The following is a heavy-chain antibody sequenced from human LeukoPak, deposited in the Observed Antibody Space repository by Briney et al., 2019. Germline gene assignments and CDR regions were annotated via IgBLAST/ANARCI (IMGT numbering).Heavy chain of an antibody. D-gene: IGHD2-8*01. CDR1: GYSFTSYW. CDR3: ARRYCTNGVCYSYFNY. Sequence: GESLKISCKGSGYSFTSYWIGWVCQMPGKGLEWMGIIYPGDSDTRYSPSFQGQVIISADKSISTAYLQWSSLKASDTAMYYCARRYCTNGVCYSYFNYWGQGTLVTVSS. V-gene: IGHV5-51*01. CDR2: IYPGDSDT. J-gene: IGHJ4*02.